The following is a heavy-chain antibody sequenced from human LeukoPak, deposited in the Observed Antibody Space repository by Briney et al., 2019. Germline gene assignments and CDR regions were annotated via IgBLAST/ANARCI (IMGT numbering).Heavy chain of an antibody. J-gene: IGHJ3*02. CDR3: ARDGDSSGYPTGAFDI. V-gene: IGHV1-69*13. CDR1: GGTFSRNA. CDR2: LIPFFGTA. D-gene: IGHD3-22*01. Sequence: ASVKVSCKASGGTFSRNAISWLRQAPGQGLEWMGGLIPFFGTANYAQKFRGRVTITADESTRTVYMELSSLRAEDTAVYYCARDGDSSGYPTGAFDIWGQGTMVTVSS.